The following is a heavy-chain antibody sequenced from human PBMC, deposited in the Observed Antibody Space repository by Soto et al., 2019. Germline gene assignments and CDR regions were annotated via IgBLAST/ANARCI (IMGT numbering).Heavy chain of an antibody. CDR1: GDSVSSNSAA. D-gene: IGHD2-2*01. Sequence: SQTLSLTCAISGDSVSSNSAAWNLIRQSPSRGLEWLGRTYYRSKWYNDYAVSVKSRITINPDTSKNQFSLQLNSVTPEDTAVYYCAKIPYCSSTSCYEGWFDPWGQGTLVTVSS. CDR3: AKIPYCSSTSCYEGWFDP. J-gene: IGHJ5*02. V-gene: IGHV6-1*01. CDR2: TYYRSKWYN.